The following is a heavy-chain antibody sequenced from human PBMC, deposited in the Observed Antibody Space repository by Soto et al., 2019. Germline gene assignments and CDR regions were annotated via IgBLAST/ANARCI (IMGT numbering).Heavy chain of an antibody. V-gene: IGHV4-30-4*01. J-gene: IGHJ6*02. CDR3: ARYTFGHDREYHYAMDV. CDR2: IFHSGSA. D-gene: IGHD3-10*02. Sequence: PSETQSRTCTVSGASIRSSAYYGRWVRQPPGKGLEWIGYIFHSGSAYYNPSLKSRVTISVDTSKNQFSLKLTSVTAADTAVFYCARYTFGHDREYHYAMDVWGQGTTVTVSS. CDR1: GASIRSSAYY.